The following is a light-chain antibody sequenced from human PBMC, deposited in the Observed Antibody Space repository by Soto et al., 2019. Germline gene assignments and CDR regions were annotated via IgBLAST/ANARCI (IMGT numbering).Light chain of an antibody. CDR1: NIGSKS. J-gene: IGLJ2*01. V-gene: IGLV3-21*04. CDR2: YDS. Sequence: SYELTQPPSVSVAPGKTASITCGGNNIGSKSVHWYQQKQGQAPVLVIYYDSDRPSGIPERFSGSNSGNTATLTISRVEAGDEAEYYCQVWDSSSDHVVFGGGTKLTVL. CDR3: QVWDSSSDHVV.